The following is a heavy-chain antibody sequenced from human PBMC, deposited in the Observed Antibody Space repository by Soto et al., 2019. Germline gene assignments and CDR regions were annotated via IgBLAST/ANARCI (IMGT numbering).Heavy chain of an antibody. Sequence: GASVKVSCKASGGTFSSYAISWVRQAPGQGLEWMGGIIPIFGTANYAQKFQGRVTITADESTSTAYMELSSLRSEDTAVYYCASLRVERNRGGYYFDYWGQGTLVTVSS. CDR2: IIPIFGTA. CDR3: ASLRVERNRGGYYFDY. CDR1: GGTFSSYA. J-gene: IGHJ4*02. V-gene: IGHV1-69*13. D-gene: IGHD3-10*01.